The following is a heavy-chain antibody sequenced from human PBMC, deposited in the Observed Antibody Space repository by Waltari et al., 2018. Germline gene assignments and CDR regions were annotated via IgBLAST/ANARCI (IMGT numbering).Heavy chain of an antibody. J-gene: IGHJ6*03. CDR2: FDPERGET. CDR1: GSTLSELA. V-gene: IGHV1-24*01. CDR3: AAGPGPAGFYFYYYLHV. Sequence: QVQLIQSGAEVRTAGASVKASCTGSGSTLSELAIHGVRQGPGKGLEWLGGFDPERGETLYAQTFQGKVTLTEDTSINTAYMEVSSLRSDDTAVYFCAAGPGPAGFYFYYYLHVWGKGTTVTVAS. D-gene: IGHD6-13*01.